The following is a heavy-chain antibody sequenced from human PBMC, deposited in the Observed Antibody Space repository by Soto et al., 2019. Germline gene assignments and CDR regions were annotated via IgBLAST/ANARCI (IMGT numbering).Heavy chain of an antibody. V-gene: IGHV1-69*08. CDR2: IIPALGTA. Sequence: QAQLVQSGAEVKKPGSSVKVSCKASGGTFSSHTFSWVRQAPGQGLEWMGRIIPALGTATYAQKFQGRVTITADESATTVHMELNSLRSEDTAVYYCARPDFGDYWYFDLWGRGTLVTVSS. D-gene: IGHD4-17*01. CDR1: GGTFSSHT. J-gene: IGHJ2*01. CDR3: ARPDFGDYWYFDL.